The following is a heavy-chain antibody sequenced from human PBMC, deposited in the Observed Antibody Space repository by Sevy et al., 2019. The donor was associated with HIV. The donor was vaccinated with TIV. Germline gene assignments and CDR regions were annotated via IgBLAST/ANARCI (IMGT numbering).Heavy chain of an antibody. Sequence: GGSLRLSCAVSGFNFNIYSMSWVRQAPGKGLEWISTLSFGCGKIKYADSVKGRFIISRDDSKNTLYLQMNSLRAEGTAVYFCAREGCTRPHDYWGQGTLVTVSS. D-gene: IGHD2-8*01. CDR3: AREGCTRPHDY. CDR2: LSFGCGKI. CDR1: GFNFNIYS. V-gene: IGHV3-23*01. J-gene: IGHJ4*02.